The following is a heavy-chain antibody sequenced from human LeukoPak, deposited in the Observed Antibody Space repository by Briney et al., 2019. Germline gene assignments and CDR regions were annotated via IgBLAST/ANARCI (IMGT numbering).Heavy chain of an antibody. CDR3: ARGLPYYYDSSGYYYFDY. D-gene: IGHD3-22*01. Sequence: SETLSLTCAVYGGSFSGYYWRWIRQPPGKGLAWIGEINHSGSTNYNPSLKSRVTISVDTSKNQFSLKLSSVTAADTAVYYCARGLPYYYDSSGYYYFDYWGQGTLVTVSS. CDR1: GGSFSGYY. J-gene: IGHJ4*02. V-gene: IGHV4-34*01. CDR2: INHSGST.